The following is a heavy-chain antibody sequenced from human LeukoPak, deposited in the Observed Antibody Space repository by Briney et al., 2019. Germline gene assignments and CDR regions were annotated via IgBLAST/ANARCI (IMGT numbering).Heavy chain of an antibody. J-gene: IGHJ4*02. CDR1: GYTFTSYY. D-gene: IGHD1-26*01. CDR3: ARGIVGGTTRRRYYFDY. CDR2: INPSGGTT. Sequence: VASVKVSCKASGYTFTSYYMHWVRQAPGQGLEWMGVINPSGGTTSNTQKFQGRVTMTGDTSTSTVYMELSGLRSDDTALYHCARGIVGGTTRRRYYFDYWGQGTLVTVSS. V-gene: IGHV1-46*01.